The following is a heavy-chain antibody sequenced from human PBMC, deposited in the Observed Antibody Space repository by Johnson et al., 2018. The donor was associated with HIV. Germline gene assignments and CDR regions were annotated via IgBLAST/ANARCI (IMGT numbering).Heavy chain of an antibody. J-gene: IGHJ3*01. CDR2: ISHDGSNE. V-gene: IGHV3-30*19. Sequence: QVQLVESGGGLIQPGGSLRLSCAASGFTFSSYCMHWVRQAPGKGLEWVAVISHDGSNEYHADSVKGRFTISRDNSRNSVYLQMNSLRVEDTAVYNCARDGVVVVAGGWGAFDLWGQGTMVTVSS. D-gene: IGHD2-15*01. CDR1: GFTFSSYC. CDR3: ARDGVVVVAGGWGAFDL.